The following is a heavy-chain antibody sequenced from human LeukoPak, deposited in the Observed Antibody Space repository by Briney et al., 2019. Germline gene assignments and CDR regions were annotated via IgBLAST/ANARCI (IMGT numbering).Heavy chain of an antibody. CDR1: GGSFSGYY. J-gene: IGHJ5*02. CDR2: INHSGST. CDR3: ARKGRRIAGNNWLDP. Sequence: SETLSLTCAVYGGSFSGYYWSWIRQPPGKGLEWIGEINHSGSTNYNPSLKSRVTISVDTSKNQFSLKLSSVTAADTAVYYCARKGRRIAGNNWLDPWGQGTLVTVSS. D-gene: IGHD6-13*01. V-gene: IGHV4-34*01.